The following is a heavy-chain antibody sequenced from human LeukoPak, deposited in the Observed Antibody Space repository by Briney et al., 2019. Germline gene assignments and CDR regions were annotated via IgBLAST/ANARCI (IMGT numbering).Heavy chain of an antibody. CDR3: ARDAYCSGGSCTLSYYYYYYMDV. Sequence: SETLSLTCTVSGGSISSSSYYWGWIRQPPGKGLEWIGSIYYSGSTYYNPSLKSRVTISVDTSKNQFSLKLSSVTAADTAVYYCARDAYCSGGSCTLSYYYYYYMDVWGKGTTVTVSS. CDR1: GGSISSSSYY. D-gene: IGHD2-15*01. V-gene: IGHV4-39*07. CDR2: IYYSGST. J-gene: IGHJ6*03.